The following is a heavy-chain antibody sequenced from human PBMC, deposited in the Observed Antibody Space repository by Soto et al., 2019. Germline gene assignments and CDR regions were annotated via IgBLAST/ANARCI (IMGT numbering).Heavy chain of an antibody. D-gene: IGHD6-19*01. CDR2: IYHSGST. V-gene: IGHV4-30-2*01. J-gene: IGHJ4*02. Sequence: TLSLTCAVSGGSISSGGSSWSWIRQPPGKGLEWIGYIYHSGSTYYNPSLKSRVTISVDRSKNQFSLELSSVTAADTAVYYCARAGDSSGPVALGYWGQGTLVTVSS. CDR3: ARAGDSSGPVALGY. CDR1: GGSISSGGSS.